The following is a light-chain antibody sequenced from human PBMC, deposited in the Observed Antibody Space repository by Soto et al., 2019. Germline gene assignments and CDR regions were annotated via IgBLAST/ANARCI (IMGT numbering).Light chain of an antibody. CDR3: SPVTGSRGV. CDR1: SSDVGGYNY. J-gene: IGLJ1*01. CDR2: DVS. V-gene: IGLV2-14*01. Sequence: QSVLTQPASVSGSPGQSITISCTGTSSDVGGYNYVSWYQQHPGKAPKLMIYDVSNRPSGVSNRFSGSKSGNTASLTISGLWAEREDDYYCSPVTGSRGVFGTGTKVSV.